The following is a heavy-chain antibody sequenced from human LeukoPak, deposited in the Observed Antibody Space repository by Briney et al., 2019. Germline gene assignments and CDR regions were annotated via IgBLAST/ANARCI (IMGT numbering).Heavy chain of an antibody. CDR3: ARDSSVTAVPFDY. CDR1: GDSISSGGYY. CDR2: IYHSGTT. Sequence: SETLSLTCNVSGDSISSGGYYWSWIRQHPGKGLELIGYIYHSGTTYYNPSLKSRVTISVDTSKNQFSLRLTSVTAADTAVYYCARDSSVTAVPFDYWGRGTLVTVSS. V-gene: IGHV4-31*03. J-gene: IGHJ4*02. D-gene: IGHD2-21*02.